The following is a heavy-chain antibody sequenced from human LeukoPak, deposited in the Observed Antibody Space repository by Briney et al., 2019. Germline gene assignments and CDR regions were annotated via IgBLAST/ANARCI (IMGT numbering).Heavy chain of an antibody. Sequence: GGSLRLSCAASGFTFSSYAMSWVRQAPGKGLEWVSSISESGFSAYYADSARGRFTISRDNSKSTLYLQLNSLRAEDTAVHYCAKSGPVAGSIMRGFDSWGQGTLVTVSS. J-gene: IGHJ4*02. CDR3: AKSGPVAGSIMRGFDS. CDR1: GFTFSSYA. D-gene: IGHD6-19*01. CDR2: ISESGFSA. V-gene: IGHV3-23*01.